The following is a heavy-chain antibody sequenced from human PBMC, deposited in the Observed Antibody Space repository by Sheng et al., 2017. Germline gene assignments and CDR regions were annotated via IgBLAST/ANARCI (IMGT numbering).Heavy chain of an antibody. J-gene: IGHJ3*02. CDR1: GFTVSSNY. V-gene: IGHV3-66*02. Sequence: EVQLVESGGGLVQPGGSLRLSCAASGFTVSSNYMSWVRQAPGKGLEWVSVIYSGGSTYYADSVKGRFTISRDNSKNTLYLQMNSLRAEDTAVYYCARDPGGTYYDYIWGSYRYANDAFDIWGQGTMVTVSS. CDR3: ARDPGGTYYDYIWGSYRYANDAFDI. D-gene: IGHD3-16*02. CDR2: IYSGGST.